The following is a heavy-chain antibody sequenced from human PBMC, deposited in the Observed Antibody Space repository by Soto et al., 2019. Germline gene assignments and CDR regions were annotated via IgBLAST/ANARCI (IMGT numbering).Heavy chain of an antibody. Sequence: LSSTCYGSDESMSSDKYYWGWIRQHPGKGLEWIGSIYYRGNAYYNPSLQTRVTISLDKSKSQFSLKLNSVTAADSAVYFSARLERLATTSYHFDFWGPRALATVSS. CDR1: DESMSSDKYY. CDR2: IYYRGNA. CDR3: ARLERLATTSYHFDF. J-gene: IGHJ4*02. D-gene: IGHD1-26*01. V-gene: IGHV4-39*01.